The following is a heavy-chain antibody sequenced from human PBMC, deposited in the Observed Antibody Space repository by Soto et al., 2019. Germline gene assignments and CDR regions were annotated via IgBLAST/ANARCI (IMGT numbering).Heavy chain of an antibody. V-gene: IGHV3-13*01. D-gene: IGHD6-13*01. CDR1: GFTFSSYD. J-gene: IGHJ6*02. CDR2: IGTAGDT. CDR3: ARAVVIAAAGKRYYYYGMDV. Sequence: GGSLRLSCAASGFTFSSYDMHWVRQATGKGLEWVSAIGTAGDTYYPGSVKGRFTISRENAKNSLYLQMNSLRAEDTAVYYCARAVVIAAAGKRYYYYGMDVWGQGTTVTVSS.